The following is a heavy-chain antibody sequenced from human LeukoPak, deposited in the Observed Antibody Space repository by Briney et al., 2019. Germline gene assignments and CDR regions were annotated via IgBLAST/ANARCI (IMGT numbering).Heavy chain of an antibody. CDR1: GFTFSSCG. V-gene: IGHV3-30*18. CDR3: AKDMSDSSGYLDY. CDR2: ISYDGSNK. Sequence: SGGSLRLSCAASGFTFSSCGMHWVRQAPGKGLEWVAVISYDGSNKYYADSVKGRFTISRDNSKNTLYLQMNSLRAEDTAVYYCAKDMSDSSGYLDYWGQGTLVTVSS. D-gene: IGHD3-22*01. J-gene: IGHJ4*02.